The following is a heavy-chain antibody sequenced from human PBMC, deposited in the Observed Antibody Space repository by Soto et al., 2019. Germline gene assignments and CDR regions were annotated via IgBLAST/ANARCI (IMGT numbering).Heavy chain of an antibody. CDR1: GFTFSSYW. CDR2: LNSDGSGT. V-gene: IGHV3-74*01. J-gene: IGHJ4*02. CDR3: VRGDGDYYVGNGYIGRH. Sequence: EVQLVESGGGVVQPGGSLRLSCAASGFTFSSYWMHWVRQAPGKGLVWVSRLNSDGSGTTYADSVKGRLTISRDNAKNSLYLQMNSLRAEDTAVYYCVRGDGDYYVGNGYIGRHWGQGTLVTVSS. D-gene: IGHD3-10*02.